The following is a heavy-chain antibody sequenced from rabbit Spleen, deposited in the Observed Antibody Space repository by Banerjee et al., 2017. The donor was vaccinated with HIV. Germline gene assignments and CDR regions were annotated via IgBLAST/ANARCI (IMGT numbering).Heavy chain of an antibody. D-gene: IGHD8-1*01. CDR3: ARDTGSSFSSYGMDL. V-gene: IGHV1S45*01. J-gene: IGHJ6*01. Sequence: QEQLVESGGGLVQPEGSLTLTCTASGFSFSDNYYMCWVRQAPGKGLEWIACIYAGNSGDTYYASWAKGRFTISKSSSLTTVTLQMTSLTVADTATYFCARDTGSSFSSYGMDLWGQGTLVTVS. CDR2: IYAGNSGDT. CDR1: GFSFSDNYY.